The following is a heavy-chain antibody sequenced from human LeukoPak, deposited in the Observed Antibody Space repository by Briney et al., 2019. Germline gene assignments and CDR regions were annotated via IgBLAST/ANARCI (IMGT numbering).Heavy chain of an antibody. CDR3: ARTIAARCFDY. Sequence: GGSLRLSCAASGFTFSDYYMSWIRQAPGKGLEWVSSISSSSSYIYYADSVKGRFTISRDNAKNSLYLQMNSLRAEDTAVYYCARTIAARCFDYWGQGTLVTVSS. V-gene: IGHV3-11*06. CDR1: GFTFSDYY. CDR2: ISSSSSYI. D-gene: IGHD6-6*01. J-gene: IGHJ4*02.